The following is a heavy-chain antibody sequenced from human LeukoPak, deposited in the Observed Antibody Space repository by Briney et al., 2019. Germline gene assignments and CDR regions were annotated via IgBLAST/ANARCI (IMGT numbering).Heavy chain of an antibody. CDR2: IKHDGSEKQDGSEK. V-gene: IGHV3-7*01. J-gene: IGHJ6*03. Sequence: GGALGLSFAASGFPFRQYWMSWGRPAPGKGEGWGANIKHDGSEKQDGSEKNYVHSVKGRFTISRDNAKNSLYLQMNSLRAEDTAVYYCARSGRGVDSFYFYMDVWGKGTTVTVSS. CDR1: GFPFRQYW. D-gene: IGHD3-10*01. CDR3: ARSGRGVDSFYFYMDV.